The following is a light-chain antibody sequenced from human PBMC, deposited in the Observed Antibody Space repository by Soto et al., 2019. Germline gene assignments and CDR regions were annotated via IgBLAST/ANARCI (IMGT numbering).Light chain of an antibody. CDR1: QGISSY. CDR2: AAS. Sequence: DIQLTQSPSFLSASVGDRVTITCRASQGISSYLGWFQQKPGKAPKLLIYAASTLQSGVPSRFSGSGSATEFTLTISSLQPEDFATYYCQQLDSYPLTFGQGTRLDIK. V-gene: IGKV1-9*01. J-gene: IGKJ5*01. CDR3: QQLDSYPLT.